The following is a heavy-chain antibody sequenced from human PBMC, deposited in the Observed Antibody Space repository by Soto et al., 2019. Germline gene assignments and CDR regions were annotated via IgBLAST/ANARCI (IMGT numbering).Heavy chain of an antibody. V-gene: IGHV1-8*01. J-gene: IGHJ6*02. D-gene: IGHD3-3*01. CDR2: MDPNSGST. Sequence: PSVKVSCKASGYTFTTYDINWVRQAPGQGLEWLGWMDPNSGSTGYAQNFQGRIIMTRNISRNTAHMELSSLQSEDTAVYYCARERKFDFWRKGLDVWGQGTTVTVSS. CDR3: ARERKFDFWRKGLDV. CDR1: GYTFTTYD.